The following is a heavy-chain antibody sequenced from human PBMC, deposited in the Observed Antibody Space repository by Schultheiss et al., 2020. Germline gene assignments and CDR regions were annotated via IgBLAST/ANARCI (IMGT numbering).Heavy chain of an antibody. V-gene: IGHV1-69*13. CDR2: IIPIFGTA. CDR1: GYTFTSYD. J-gene: IGHJ3*02. CDR3: ARGITGTTSAFDI. D-gene: IGHD1-20*01. Sequence: SVKVSCKASGYTFTSYDINWVRQATGQGLEWMGGIIPIFGTANYAQKFQGRVTITADESTSTAYMELSSLRSEDTAVYYCARGITGTTSAFDIWGQGTMVTVSS.